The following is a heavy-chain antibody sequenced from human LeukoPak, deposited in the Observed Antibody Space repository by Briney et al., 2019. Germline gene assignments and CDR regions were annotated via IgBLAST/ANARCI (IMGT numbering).Heavy chain of an antibody. J-gene: IGHJ4*02. V-gene: IGHV3-48*01. CDR3: ARETILAVAGDF. D-gene: IGHD6-19*01. Sequence: GGSLRLSCAASGFTFNRNNMNWVRQAPGKGLEWVSYISSTSITMYYADSVKGRFTISRHNAKNSLYLQKNSLRADHTAVYYLARETILAVAGDFWGQGTLVTVSS. CDR1: GFTFNRNN. CDR2: ISSTSITM.